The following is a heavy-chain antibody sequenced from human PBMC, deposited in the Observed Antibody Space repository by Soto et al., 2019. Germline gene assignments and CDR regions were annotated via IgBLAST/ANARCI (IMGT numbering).Heavy chain of an antibody. CDR3: ARGPPFH. CDR2: IYHSGST. V-gene: IGHV4-30-2*01. CDR1: GGSISSSSYS. J-gene: IGHJ4*02. D-gene: IGHD3-16*01. Sequence: TLSLTCTVSGGSISSSSYSWSWIRQPPGKGLEWIGYIYHSGSTYYNPSLKSRVTISVDRSKNQFSLKLSSVTAADTAVYYCARGPPFHWGQGTLVTVSS.